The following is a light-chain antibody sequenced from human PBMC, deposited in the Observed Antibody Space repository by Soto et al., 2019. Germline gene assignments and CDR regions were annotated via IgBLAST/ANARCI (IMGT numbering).Light chain of an antibody. Sequence: QSVLTQPASVSGSPGQSITISCTGASSDIGGYNYVSWYQQHPGKAPKLMIYHVSDRPSGVSDRFSGSKSGNTASLTISGLQAEDEADYYCSSYTSGSTYVFGTGTQLTVL. CDR3: SSYTSGSTYV. J-gene: IGLJ1*01. V-gene: IGLV2-14*01. CDR1: SSDIGGYNY. CDR2: HVS.